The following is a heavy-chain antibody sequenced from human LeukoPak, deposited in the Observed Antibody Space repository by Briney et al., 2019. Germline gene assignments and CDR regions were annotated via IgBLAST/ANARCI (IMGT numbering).Heavy chain of an antibody. D-gene: IGHD3-22*01. CDR2: ISWNSGSI. CDR1: GFTFDDYA. V-gene: IGHV3-9*03. CDR3: AKETTHYYGSSGVHHAFDI. Sequence: GRSLRLSCAASGFTFDDYAMHWVRQAPGKGLEWVSGISWNSGSIGYADSVKGRFTISRDNAKNSLYLQMNSLRAEDMALYYCAKETTHYYGSSGVHHAFDIWGQGTMVTVSS. J-gene: IGHJ3*02.